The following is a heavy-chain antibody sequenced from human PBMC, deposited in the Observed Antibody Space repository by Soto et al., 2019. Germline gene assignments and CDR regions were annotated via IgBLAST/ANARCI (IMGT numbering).Heavy chain of an antibody. D-gene: IGHD2-21*02. CDR2: ISGSGGST. V-gene: IGHV3-23*01. CDR3: AKGLCGGDCYSDY. J-gene: IGHJ4*02. Sequence: GGSLRLSCAASGITFSSYAMSWVRQAPGKGLEWVSAISGSGGSTYYADSVKGRFTISRDNSKNTLYLQMNSLRAEDTAVFYCAKGLCGGDCYSDYWGQGTLVTVSS. CDR1: GITFSSYA.